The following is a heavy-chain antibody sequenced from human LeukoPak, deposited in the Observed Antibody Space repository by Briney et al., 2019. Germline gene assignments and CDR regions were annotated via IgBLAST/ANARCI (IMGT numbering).Heavy chain of an antibody. D-gene: IGHD3-22*01. CDR1: GYTLTELS. CDR2: FDPEDGET. V-gene: IGHV1-24*01. CDR3: ATDPPSDYYDSK. Sequence: ASVTVSCKVSGYTLTELSMHWVRQAPGKGLEWMGGFDPEDGETIYAQKFQGRVTMTEDTSTDTAYMELSSLRSEDTAVYYCATDPPSDYYDSKWGQGTLVTVSS. J-gene: IGHJ4*02.